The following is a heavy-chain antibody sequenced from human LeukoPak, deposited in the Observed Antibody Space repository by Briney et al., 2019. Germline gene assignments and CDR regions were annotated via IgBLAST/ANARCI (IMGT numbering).Heavy chain of an antibody. Sequence: SETLSLTCSVSGYSISSGYYWGWIRQPPGKGLEWIGYIYYSGSTNYNPSLKSRVTISVDTSKNQFSLKLSSVTAADTAVYYCARATNAVVVGFDYWGQGTLVTVSS. CDR2: IYYSGST. D-gene: IGHD2-15*01. V-gene: IGHV4-38-2*02. CDR1: GYSISSGYY. J-gene: IGHJ4*02. CDR3: ARATNAVVVGFDY.